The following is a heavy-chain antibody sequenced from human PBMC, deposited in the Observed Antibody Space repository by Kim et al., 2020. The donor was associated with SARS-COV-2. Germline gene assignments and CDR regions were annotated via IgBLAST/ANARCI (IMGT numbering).Heavy chain of an antibody. V-gene: IGHV4-59*13. J-gene: IGHJ6*02. CDR3: ARDPPWPMGGMDV. Sequence: SETLSLTCTVSGGSISSYYWSWIRQPPGKGLEWIGYIYYSGSTNYNPSLKSRVTISVDTSKNQFSLKLSSVTAADTAVYYCARDPPWPMGGMDVWGQGTTVTVSS. CDR2: IYYSGST. CDR1: GGSISSYY. D-gene: IGHD3-16*01.